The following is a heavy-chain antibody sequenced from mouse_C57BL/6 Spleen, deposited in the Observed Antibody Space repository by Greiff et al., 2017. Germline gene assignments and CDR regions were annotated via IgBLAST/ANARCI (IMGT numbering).Heavy chain of an antibody. J-gene: IGHJ3*01. V-gene: IGHV14-4*01. CDR1: GFTIKDDY. D-gene: IGHD1-1*01. Sequence: VQLQQSGAELVRPGASVKLSCTASGFTIKDDYMHWVKQRPEQGLEWIGWIDPENGDPEYASTFQGKATITSDTSSITAYLQLSSLTSEDKAVYYCTTGGSITTVVAEAYWGQGTLVTVSA. CDR3: TTGGSITTVVAEAY. CDR2: IDPENGDP.